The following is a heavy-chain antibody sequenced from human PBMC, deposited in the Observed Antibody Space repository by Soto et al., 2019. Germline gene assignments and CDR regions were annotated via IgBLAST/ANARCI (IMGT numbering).Heavy chain of an antibody. J-gene: IGHJ6*02. Sequence: GGSLRLSCAASGFTFSSYGMHWVRQAPGKGPEWVAVISYDGSNKYYADSVKGRFTISRDNSKNTLYLQMNSLRAEDTAVYYCAIPELDYGDYYGMDVWGQGTTVTVSS. CDR1: GFTFSSYG. CDR2: ISYDGSNK. V-gene: IGHV3-30*03. CDR3: AIPELDYGDYYGMDV. D-gene: IGHD4-17*01.